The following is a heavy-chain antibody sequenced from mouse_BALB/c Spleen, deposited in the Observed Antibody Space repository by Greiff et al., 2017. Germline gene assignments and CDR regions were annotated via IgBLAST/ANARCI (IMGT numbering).Heavy chain of an antibody. Sequence: EVQGVESGGGLVQPGGSRKLSCAASGFTFSSFGMHWVRQAPEKGLEWVAYISSGSSTIYYADTVKGRFTISRDNPKNTLFLQMTSLRSEDTAMYYCARSGGYGNYPAWFAYWGQGTLVTVSA. V-gene: IGHV5-17*02. D-gene: IGHD2-1*01. CDR2: ISSGSSTI. J-gene: IGHJ3*01. CDR3: ARSGGYGNYPAWFAY. CDR1: GFTFSSFG.